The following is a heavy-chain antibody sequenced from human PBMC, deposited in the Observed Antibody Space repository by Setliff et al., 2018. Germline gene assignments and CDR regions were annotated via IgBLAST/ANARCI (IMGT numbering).Heavy chain of an antibody. J-gene: IGHJ4*02. V-gene: IGHV1-18*01. CDR3: ARRPRAVYGSGRRNWFLDY. Sequence: GASVKVSCKASDYTFSSYAISWVRQAPGQGLEWLGWISVYSGNTDYAQNFQGRVTMTADTSTSTAYMELRSLTSDDTAVYYCARRPRAVYGSGRRNWFLDYWGQGTLVTVSS. CDR1: DYTFSSYA. D-gene: IGHD3-10*01. CDR2: ISVYSGNT.